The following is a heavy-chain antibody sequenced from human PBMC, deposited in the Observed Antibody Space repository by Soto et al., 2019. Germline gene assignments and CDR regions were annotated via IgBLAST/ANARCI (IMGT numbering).Heavy chain of an antibody. CDR3: AKTYDFGVVISWFDP. CDR2: ISGSGGST. D-gene: IGHD3-3*01. V-gene: IGHV3-23*01. CDR1: GFTFSSYA. J-gene: IGHJ5*02. Sequence: EVQLLESGGGLVQPGGSLRLSCAASGFTFSSYAMSWVRQAPGKGLVWVSAISGSGGSTYYADSVKGRFTISRDNSKNTLYLQMNSLRAEDTAVYYCAKTYDFGVVISWFDPWGLGTLVTVSS.